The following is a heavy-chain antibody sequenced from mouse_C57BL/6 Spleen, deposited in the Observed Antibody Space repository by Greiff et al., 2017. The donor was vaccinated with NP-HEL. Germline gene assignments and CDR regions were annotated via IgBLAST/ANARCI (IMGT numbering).Heavy chain of an antibody. J-gene: IGHJ2*01. CDR3: TPTKENYFDY. Sequence: VQLQQSGAELVRPGASVTLSCKASGYTFTDYEMHWVKQTPVHGLEWIGAIDPETGGTAYNQKFKGKAILTADKSSSTAYMELRSLTSEDSAVYYCTPTKENYFDYWGQGTTLTVSS. D-gene: IGHD2-10*01. V-gene: IGHV1-15*01. CDR2: IDPETGGT. CDR1: GYTFTDYE.